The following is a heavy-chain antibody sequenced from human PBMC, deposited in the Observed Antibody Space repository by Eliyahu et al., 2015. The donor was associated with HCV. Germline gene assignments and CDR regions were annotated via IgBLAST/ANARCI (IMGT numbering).Heavy chain of an antibody. V-gene: IGHV1-46*01. CDR3: AKDLREQQEYYYYYGMDV. Sequence: VQLVQSGAEVKKPGASVKXSCKASGXXFTKFYIHXVRQGPGQGLXWMGIFHPSGGSATYTQKFQGRVSMTSDTSTSTVYMELRSLKSDDTAVYYCAKDLREQQEYYYYYGMDVWGQGTTVTVSS. CDR2: FHPSGGSA. D-gene: IGHD6-13*01. J-gene: IGHJ6*02. CDR1: GXXFTKFY.